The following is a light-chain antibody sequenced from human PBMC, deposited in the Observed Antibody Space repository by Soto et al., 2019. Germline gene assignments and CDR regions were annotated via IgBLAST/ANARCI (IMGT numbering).Light chain of an antibody. CDR3: QQYNSSPYT. CDR1: QTVSSN. Sequence: EIVMTQSPATLSVSPGERATLSCRASQTVSSNLAWYQQKRGQAPRLLIYGASTRATGIPARFSGSGSGTDFTLTISSLQSEDFAVYYCQQYNSSPYTFGQGTQLEIK. V-gene: IGKV3-15*01. J-gene: IGKJ2*01. CDR2: GAS.